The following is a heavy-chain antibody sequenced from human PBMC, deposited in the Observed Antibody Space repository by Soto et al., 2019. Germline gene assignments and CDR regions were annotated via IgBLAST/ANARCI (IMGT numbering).Heavy chain of an antibody. J-gene: IGHJ3*02. Sequence: ASVKVSCKASGYTFTSYGISWVRQAPGQGLEWMGWISAYNGNTNYAQKLQGRVTMTTDTSTSTAYMELRSLRSDDTAVYYCARDSRYYYDSSGALDAFDIWGQGTMVTV. V-gene: IGHV1-18*04. CDR1: GYTFTSYG. D-gene: IGHD3-22*01. CDR2: ISAYNGNT. CDR3: ARDSRYYYDSSGALDAFDI.